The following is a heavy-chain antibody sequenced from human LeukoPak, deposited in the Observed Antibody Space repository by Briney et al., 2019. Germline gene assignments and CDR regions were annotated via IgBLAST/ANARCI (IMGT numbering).Heavy chain of an antibody. J-gene: IGHJ1*01. V-gene: IGHV3-74*01. Sequence: GGSLRLSCAASGFTFSSYWMHWVRQAPGKGLVWVSRIESDGTSTNYADSVKGRFTISRDNAKNTLYLQMNSLRAEDTAIYYCARRDTRYKKLPYWGQGTLVTVSS. CDR3: ARRDTRYKKLPY. CDR1: GFTFSSYW. CDR2: IESDGTST. D-gene: IGHD3-9*01.